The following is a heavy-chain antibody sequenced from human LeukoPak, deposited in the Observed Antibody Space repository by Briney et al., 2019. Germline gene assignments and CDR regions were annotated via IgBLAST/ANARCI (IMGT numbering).Heavy chain of an antibody. V-gene: IGHV4-31*03. CDR1: GGSISSGGYY. Sequence: SETLSLTCTVSGGSISSGGYYWSWIRQHPGKGLEWIGYIYYSGSTYYNPSLKSRVTISVDTSKNQFSLKLSSVTAADTAVYYCAKLLVQGSGWFDPWGQGTLVTVSS. D-gene: IGHD6-13*01. CDR3: AKLLVQGSGWFDP. CDR2: IYYSGST. J-gene: IGHJ5*02.